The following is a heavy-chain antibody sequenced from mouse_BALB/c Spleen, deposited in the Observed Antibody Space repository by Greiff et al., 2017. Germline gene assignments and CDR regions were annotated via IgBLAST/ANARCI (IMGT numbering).Heavy chain of an antibody. CDR2: ILPGSGST. CDR3: ASHYYGSSYYAMDY. V-gene: IGHV1-9*01. CDR1: GYTFSSYW. J-gene: IGHJ4*01. Sequence: QVQLKQSGAELMKPGASVKISCKATGYTFSSYWIEWVKQRPGHGLEWIGEILPGSGSTNYNEKFKGKATFTADTSSNTAYMQLSSLTSEDSAVYYCASHYYGSSYYAMDYWGQGTSVTVSS. D-gene: IGHD1-1*01.